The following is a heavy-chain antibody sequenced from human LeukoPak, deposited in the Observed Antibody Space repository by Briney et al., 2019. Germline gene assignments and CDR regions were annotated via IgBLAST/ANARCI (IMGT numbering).Heavy chain of an antibody. CDR1: GYTFTGYY. V-gene: IGHV1-2*06. Sequence: ASMKVSCKASGYTFTGYYMHWVRQAPGQGLEWMGRINPNSGGTNYAQKFQGRVTMTRDTSISTAYMELSRLRSDDTAVYYCASPSIVGATTLSYWGQGTLVTVSS. J-gene: IGHJ4*02. D-gene: IGHD1-26*01. CDR2: INPNSGGT. CDR3: ASPSIVGATTLSY.